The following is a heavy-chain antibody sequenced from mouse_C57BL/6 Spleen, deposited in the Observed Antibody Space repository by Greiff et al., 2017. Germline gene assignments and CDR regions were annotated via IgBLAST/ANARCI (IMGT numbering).Heavy chain of an antibody. CDR3: ARYFDY. CDR2: ISYDGSN. J-gene: IGHJ2*01. Sequence: EVQLVESGPGLVKPSQSLSLTCSVTGYSITSGYYWNWIRQFPGNKLEWMGYISYDGSNNYNPSLKNRISITRDTSKNQFFLKLNSVTTEDTATYYCARYFDYWGQGTTLTVSS. CDR1: GYSITSGYY. V-gene: IGHV3-6*01.